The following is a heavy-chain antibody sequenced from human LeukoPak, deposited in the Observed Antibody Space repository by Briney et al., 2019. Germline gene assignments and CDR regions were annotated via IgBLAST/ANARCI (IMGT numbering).Heavy chain of an antibody. CDR1: GFTFSSHA. J-gene: IGHJ4*02. Sequence: GGSLRLSCEVSGFTFSSHAMSWVRQAPGKGLEWVSAIGGSGDITYYVDSVKGRFTISRDNSKNTLYLQMNSLRAEDTAVYYCAKQITMTTFRALIDFWGQGTLVTVSS. CDR2: IGGSGDIT. CDR3: AKQITMTTFRALIDF. V-gene: IGHV3-23*01. D-gene: IGHD3-16*01.